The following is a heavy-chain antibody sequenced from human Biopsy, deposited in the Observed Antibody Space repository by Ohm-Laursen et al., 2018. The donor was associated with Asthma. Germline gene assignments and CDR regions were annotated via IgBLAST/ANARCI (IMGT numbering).Heavy chain of an antibody. CDR2: ISFDGSNK. D-gene: IGHD1-26*01. V-gene: IGHV3-30*18. Sequence: SLRLSCSASGFTFSNYGMHWVRQAPGKGLEWVAVISFDGSNKNYTDSVKGRFTISRDNSRNTLHLQMNSLRAEDTAVYYCAKDVFPGWELRRGPDYWGQGTLVTVSS. CDR3: AKDVFPGWELRRGPDY. J-gene: IGHJ4*02. CDR1: GFTFSNYG.